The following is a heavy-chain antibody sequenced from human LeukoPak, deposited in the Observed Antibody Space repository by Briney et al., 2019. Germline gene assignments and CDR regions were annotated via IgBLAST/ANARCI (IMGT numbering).Heavy chain of an antibody. Sequence: ASVKVSCKASGYTFTSYAMHWVRQAPGQRLGWMGWINAGNGNTKYSQKFQGRVTITRDTSASTAYMELSSLRSEDTAVYYCARMGCSSTSCYHAFDIWGQGTMVTVSS. J-gene: IGHJ3*02. CDR2: INAGNGNT. D-gene: IGHD2-2*01. V-gene: IGHV1-3*01. CDR1: GYTFTSYA. CDR3: ARMGCSSTSCYHAFDI.